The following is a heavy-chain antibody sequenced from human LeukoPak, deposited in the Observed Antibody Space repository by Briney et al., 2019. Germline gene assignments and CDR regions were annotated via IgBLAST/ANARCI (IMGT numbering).Heavy chain of an antibody. CDR3: GRSYHDDAWAAFDM. V-gene: IGHV4-38-2*02. D-gene: IGHD2-2*01. CDR1: DYSISSGYY. CDR2: IYHNGVT. J-gene: IGHJ3*02. Sequence: SETLSLTCTVSDYSISSGYYWGWIRQPPGKGLEWIGSIYHNGVTFSNASLRSRLSISVDTSKNQFSLRLSSVTAADTAVYYCGRSYHDDAWAAFDMWGQGTVVTISS.